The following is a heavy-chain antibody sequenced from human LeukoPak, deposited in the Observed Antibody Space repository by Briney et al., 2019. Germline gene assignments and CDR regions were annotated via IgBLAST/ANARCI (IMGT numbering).Heavy chain of an antibody. D-gene: IGHD6-6*01. V-gene: IGHV3-30*04. CDR3: ARDSGLSGSSWVLVY. CDR2: ISYDGSNK. Sequence: GGSLRLSCAASGFTFSSYAMHWVRQAPGKGLEWVAVISYDGSNKYYADSVKGRFTISRDNSKNTLYLQMNSLRADDTAVYYCARDSGLSGSSWVLVYWGQGTLVTVSS. J-gene: IGHJ4*02. CDR1: GFTFSSYA.